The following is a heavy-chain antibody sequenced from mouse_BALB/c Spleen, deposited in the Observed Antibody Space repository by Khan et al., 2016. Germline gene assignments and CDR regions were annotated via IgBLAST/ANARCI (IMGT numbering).Heavy chain of an antibody. D-gene: IGHD1-3*01. CDR1: GYTFTHYW. CDR2: INPSAGYT. V-gene: IGHV1-7*01. Sequence: QVQLQQSGAELAKPGASVKMSCKASGYTFTHYWMHWLKQRPGQGLEWIGNINPSAGYTDYNQKFRDKATLTADKSSSTVYLQLSSLTSDDTASYVCASMEWRDVGDYWGQGTALTVSS. J-gene: IGHJ2*01. CDR3: ASMEWRDVGDY.